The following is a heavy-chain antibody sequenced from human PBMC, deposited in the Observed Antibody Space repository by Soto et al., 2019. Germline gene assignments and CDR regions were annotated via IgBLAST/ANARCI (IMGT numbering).Heavy chain of an antibody. CDR2: ISGSGGST. D-gene: IGHD5-18*01. Sequence: PGGSLRLSCEASGFSFRSYAMSWVRQAPGRGLEWVSLISGSGGSTYYADSARGRFTISRDNSKNTMYLQMNSLRAEDTALYYCAKGRDTSSSGTDYWGQGTLVTVSS. J-gene: IGHJ4*02. CDR3: AKGRDTSSSGTDY. CDR1: GFSFRSYA. V-gene: IGHV3-23*01.